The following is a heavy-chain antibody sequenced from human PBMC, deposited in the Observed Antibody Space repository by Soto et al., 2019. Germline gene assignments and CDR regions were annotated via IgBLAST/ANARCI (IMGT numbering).Heavy chain of an antibody. V-gene: IGHV3-23*01. CDR2: ISGSGGST. CDR1: GFTFSSYA. Sequence: GSLSLSWAAAGFTFSSYAMSWVRQAPGKGLEWVSAISGSGGSTYYADSVKGRFTISRDNSKNTLYLKMNSLRAEDTAVYYCAKDRAGLTYFDYWGQGTLVTVSS. CDR3: AKDRAGLTYFDY. D-gene: IGHD3-10*01. J-gene: IGHJ4*02.